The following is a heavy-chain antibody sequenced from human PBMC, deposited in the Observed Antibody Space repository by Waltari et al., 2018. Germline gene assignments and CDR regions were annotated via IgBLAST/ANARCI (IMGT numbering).Heavy chain of an antibody. CDR1: GFNIDPYW. D-gene: IGHD3-3*01. J-gene: IGHJ5*02. V-gene: IGHV3-7*01. CDR2: IHPEGTVK. CDR3: ARDNSYFSDDL. Sequence: EVQLMQSGVGLVRPGGSLRLSCLGSGFNIDPYWWLWARQAPGKGLKWVAKIHPEGTVKYYVDSVEGRFTVSRDNAWNSLYLQMFGLTTDDTAMYYCARDNSYFSDDLWGQGSLVTVSS.